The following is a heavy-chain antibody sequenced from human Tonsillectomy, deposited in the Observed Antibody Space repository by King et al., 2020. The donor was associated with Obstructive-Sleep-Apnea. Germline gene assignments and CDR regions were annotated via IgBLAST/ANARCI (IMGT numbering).Heavy chain of an antibody. V-gene: IGHV2-5*02. D-gene: IGHD6-19*01. CDR2: IYWDDDK. J-gene: IGHJ4*02. Sequence: ITLKESGPTLVKPTQTLTLTCTFSGFSLSTSGVGVGWIRQAPGKALEWLALIYWDDDKRYRPSPKGKLTITKDTPENQVDLNITNMDPVDPATYYCAHRSSGGPSGFDYWGQGTLGTVSS. CDR1: GFSLSTSGVG. CDR3: AHRSSGGPSGFDY.